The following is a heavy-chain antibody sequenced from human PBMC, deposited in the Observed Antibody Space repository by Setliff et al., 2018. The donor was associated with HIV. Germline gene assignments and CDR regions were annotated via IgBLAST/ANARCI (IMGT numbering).Heavy chain of an antibody. D-gene: IGHD2-21*02. CDR1: GYTFTGYY. J-gene: IGHJ4*02. Sequence: ASVKVSCKASGYTFTGYYMHWVRQAPGQGLEWMGWINPNSGGTNYAQKFQGRVTMTRDTSISTAYMELSGLRSDDTAVYYCASGLGTYCGGDCYPDYWGQGTLVTVSS. V-gene: IGHV1-2*02. CDR2: INPNSGGT. CDR3: ASGLGTYCGGDCYPDY.